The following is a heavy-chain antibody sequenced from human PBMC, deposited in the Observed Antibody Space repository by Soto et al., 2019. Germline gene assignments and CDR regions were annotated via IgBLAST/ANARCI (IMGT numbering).Heavy chain of an antibody. V-gene: IGHV4-34*01. CDR3: ARGLKLTTYYYYGMDV. CDR1: GGSFSGYY. J-gene: IGHJ6*02. CDR2: INHSGST. Sequence: PSETLSLTCAVYGGSFSGYYWSWIRQPPGKGLEWIGEINHSGSTNYNPSLKSRVTISVDTSKNQFSLKLSSVTAADTAVYYCARGLKLTTYYYYGMDVWGQGTTVT. D-gene: IGHD2-15*01.